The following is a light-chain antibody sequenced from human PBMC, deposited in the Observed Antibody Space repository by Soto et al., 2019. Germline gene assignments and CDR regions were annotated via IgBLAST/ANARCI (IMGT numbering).Light chain of an antibody. J-gene: IGKJ2*01. CDR2: GAS. CDR3: QQYGSSPQT. V-gene: IGKV3-20*01. CDR1: QSVSSSY. Sequence: EIVLTQSPGTLSLSPGERATLSCRASQSVSSSYLAWYQQKPVQAPRLLIYGASSRATGIPDRFSGSGSGTDFTLSSSRLEAEDFAVYYCQQYGSSPQTFGQGTKLEIK.